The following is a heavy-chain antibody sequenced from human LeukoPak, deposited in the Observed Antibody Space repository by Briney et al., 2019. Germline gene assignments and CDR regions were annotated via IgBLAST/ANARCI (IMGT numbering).Heavy chain of an antibody. J-gene: IGHJ4*02. Sequence: GGSLRLSCAASGFTFSSYAMSWVRQAPGKGLEWVSAISGSGGSTYYADSVKGRFTISRDNSKNTLYLQMNSLRAEDTAVYYCAKADYYGSGSYPLIDYWGQGTLVTVSS. D-gene: IGHD3-10*01. CDR3: AKADYYGSGSYPLIDY. CDR1: GFTFSSYA. V-gene: IGHV3-23*01. CDR2: ISGSGGST.